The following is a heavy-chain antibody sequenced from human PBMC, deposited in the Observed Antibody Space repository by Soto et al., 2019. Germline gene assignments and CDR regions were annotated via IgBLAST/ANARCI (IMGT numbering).Heavy chain of an antibody. J-gene: IGHJ6*02. CDR2: ISWDGGST. Sequence: GGSLRLSCAASGFTFDDYTMHWVRQAPGKGLEWVSLISWDGGSTYYADSVKGRFTISRDNSKNSLYLQMNSLRTEDTALYYCARELERRFRVYYYYGMDVWGQGTTVTVSS. CDR3: ARELERRFRVYYYYGMDV. CDR1: GFTFDDYT. D-gene: IGHD1-1*01. V-gene: IGHV3-43*01.